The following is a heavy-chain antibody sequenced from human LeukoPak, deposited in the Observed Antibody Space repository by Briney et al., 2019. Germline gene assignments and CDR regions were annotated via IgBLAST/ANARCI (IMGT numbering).Heavy chain of an antibody. CDR2: ISSSSSYI. Sequence: GGSLRLSCAASGFTFSSYSMDWVRQAPGKGLEGVSSISSSSSYIYYADSVKGRFTISRDNAKNSLYLQMNSLRAEDTAVYYCARDYYDSSGHYYEESNWFDPWGQGTLVTVSS. D-gene: IGHD3-22*01. CDR3: ARDYYDSSGHYYEESNWFDP. CDR1: GFTFSSYS. J-gene: IGHJ5*02. V-gene: IGHV3-21*01.